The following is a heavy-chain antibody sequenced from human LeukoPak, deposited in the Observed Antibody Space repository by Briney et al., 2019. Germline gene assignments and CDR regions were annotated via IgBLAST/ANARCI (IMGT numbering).Heavy chain of an antibody. CDR1: GFTFSSYA. D-gene: IGHD4-17*01. Sequence: GGSLRLSCAASGFTFSSYAMSWVRQAPGKGLEWVSAISGSGGSTYYADSVKGRFTISRGNSKNTLYLQMNSLRAEDTAVYYCAKGRTVTTFLDYWGQGTLVTVSS. V-gene: IGHV3-23*01. J-gene: IGHJ4*02. CDR3: AKGRTVTTFLDY. CDR2: ISGSGGST.